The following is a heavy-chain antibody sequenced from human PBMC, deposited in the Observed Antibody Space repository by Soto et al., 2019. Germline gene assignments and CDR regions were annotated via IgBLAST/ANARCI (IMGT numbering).Heavy chain of an antibody. CDR2: IYYSGST. D-gene: IGHD6-19*01. J-gene: IGHJ4*02. CDR1: GGSISSYY. CDR3: ARSRYTSGWWTPPFDY. Sequence: QVQLQESDPGLVKPSESLSLTCAVSGGSISSYYWSWIRQPPGKGLEWIGYIYYSGSTNYNPSLKSRVTISVDTSKNQFSLKLTSVTAADTAVYYCARSRYTSGWWTPPFDYWGQGTLVTVSS. V-gene: IGHV4-59*01.